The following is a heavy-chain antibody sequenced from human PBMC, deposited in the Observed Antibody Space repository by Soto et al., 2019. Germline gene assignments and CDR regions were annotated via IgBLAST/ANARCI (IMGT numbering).Heavy chain of an antibody. D-gene: IGHD3-9*01. J-gene: IGHJ6*02. CDR2: IIPIFGTA. CDR3: ARSSPTLNYYYGMDV. Sequence: ASVKVSCKASVGTFSSYAISWVRQAPGQGLEWMGGIIPIFGTANYAQKFQGRVTISKDTSKNQVVLTMTNMDPVDTATYYCARSSPTLNYYYGMDVWGQGTTVTVSS. V-gene: IGHV1-69*05. CDR1: VGTFSSYA.